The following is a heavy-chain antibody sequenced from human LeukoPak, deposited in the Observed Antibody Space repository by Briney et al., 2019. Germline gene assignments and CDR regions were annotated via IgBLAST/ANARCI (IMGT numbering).Heavy chain of an antibody. V-gene: IGHV4-30-4*01. CDR3: ARVKDHDFWSGYYIDY. Sequence: SETLSLTCTVSGSSISSGDYYWSWIRQPPGKGLEWIGYIYYSGSTYYNPSLKSRVTISVDTSKNQFSLKLSSVTAADTAVYYCARVKDHDFWSGYYIDYWGQGTLVTVSS. CDR1: GSSISSGDYY. D-gene: IGHD3-3*01. J-gene: IGHJ4*02. CDR2: IYYSGST.